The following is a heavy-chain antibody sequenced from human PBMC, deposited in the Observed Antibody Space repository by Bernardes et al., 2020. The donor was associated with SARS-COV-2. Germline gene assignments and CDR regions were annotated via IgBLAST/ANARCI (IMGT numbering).Heavy chain of an antibody. J-gene: IGHJ4*02. CDR3: TGDYLY. CDR1: GFNFSGSA. D-gene: IGHD4-17*01. Sequence: VGSLLLSCAASGFNFSGSAIQWVRQAPGKGLEWVGRMRSKYKNYVTTYAPSLKDRITISRDDSRDTAYLQISSLKIGDTAVYYCTGDYLYWVQGALVTV. CDR2: MRSKYKNYVT. V-gene: IGHV3-73*01.